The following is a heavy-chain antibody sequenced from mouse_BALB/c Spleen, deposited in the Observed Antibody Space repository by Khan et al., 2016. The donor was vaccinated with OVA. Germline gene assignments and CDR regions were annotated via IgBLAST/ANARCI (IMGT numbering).Heavy chain of an antibody. CDR3: ARSYGSWAMDY. D-gene: IGHD1-1*01. CDR1: GDSITSGF. CDR2: ITYSGNI. J-gene: IGHJ4*01. Sequence: EVQLQESGPSLVKPSQTLSLTCSVTGDSITSGFWNWIRKFPGNKFEYLGYITYSGNIYYNPSLTSRISITRDTSKSQYYLQLNSVTTEDTATYYCARSYGSWAMDYWGQGTSVTVSS. V-gene: IGHV3-8*02.